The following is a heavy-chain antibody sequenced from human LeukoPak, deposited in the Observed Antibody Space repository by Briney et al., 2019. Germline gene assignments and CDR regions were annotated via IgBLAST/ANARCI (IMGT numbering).Heavy chain of an antibody. CDR1: GFTFNSFW. D-gene: IGHD6-19*01. J-gene: IGHJ6*03. V-gene: IGHV3-74*01. Sequence: PGGSLRLSCAASGFTFNSFWMYWVRQVPGKGLLWVARINSDGIRTSHADSVQGRFTISRDNANNTLYLQMNSLRVEDTAVYYCAKVGENSGWTPYEGNYYYYMDVWGKGTTVTISS. CDR3: AKVGENSGWTPYEGNYYYYMDV. CDR2: INSDGIRT.